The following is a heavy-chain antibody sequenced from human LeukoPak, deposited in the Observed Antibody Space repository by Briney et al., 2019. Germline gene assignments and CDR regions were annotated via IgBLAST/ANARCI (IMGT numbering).Heavy chain of an antibody. V-gene: IGHV4-30-4*07. CDR3: ARQSSGWFLNWFDP. CDR1: GGSISSGGHS. D-gene: IGHD6-19*01. CDR2: IYKSGNT. J-gene: IGHJ5*02. Sequence: PSETLSLTCAVSGGSISSGGHSWNWIRQPPGKGLECIGYIYKSGNTYNNPSLNSRVFISVDTSKNQFSLKLSSVTAADTAVYYCARQSSGWFLNWFDPWGQGTLVTVSS.